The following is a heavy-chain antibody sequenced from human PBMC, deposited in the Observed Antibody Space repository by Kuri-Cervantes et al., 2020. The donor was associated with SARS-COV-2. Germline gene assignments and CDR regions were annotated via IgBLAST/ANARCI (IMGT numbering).Heavy chain of an antibody. CDR2: ISTSGGSI. D-gene: IGHD7-27*01. CDR3: ARDLRMGKSLDY. V-gene: IGHV3-11*04. Sequence: LSLTCSVHGGSFSENYWSWIRQPPGKGLEWVSYISTSGGSIFYADSVKGRFTISRDNAKNSVYLQMNSLRVEDTAVYYCARDLRMGKSLDYWGQGTLVTVSS. CDR1: GGSFSENY. J-gene: IGHJ4*02.